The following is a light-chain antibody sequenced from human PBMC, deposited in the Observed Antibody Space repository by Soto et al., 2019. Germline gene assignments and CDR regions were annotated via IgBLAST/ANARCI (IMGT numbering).Light chain of an antibody. Sequence: YELTQPPSVSVSPGQTARITCSGDALPNQYAYWYQQKPGQAPVLVIYKDSERPSGIPERFSGSSSGTTVTLTISGVQAEDEADYYCQSADSSGTYVVFGGGTKLTVL. V-gene: IGLV3-25*03. CDR3: QSADSSGTYVV. CDR2: KDS. CDR1: ALPNQY. J-gene: IGLJ2*01.